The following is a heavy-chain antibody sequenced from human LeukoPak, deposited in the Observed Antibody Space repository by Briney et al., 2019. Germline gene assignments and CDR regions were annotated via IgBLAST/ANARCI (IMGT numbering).Heavy chain of an antibody. D-gene: IGHD3-3*01. J-gene: IGHJ6*03. CDR3: TRGGLRFWEWLSWSDYYYVDV. CDR2: IRSKAYGGTT. V-gene: IGHV3-49*04. CDR1: GFTFGDYA. Sequence: GGSLRLSCTASGFTFGDYAMSWVRQAPGKGLEWVGFIRSKAYGGTTEYSASVKGRFTISRNDSNSIAYLQMNSLKTEDTAVYYCTRGGLRFWEWLSWSDYYYVDVWGKGTTVTVSS.